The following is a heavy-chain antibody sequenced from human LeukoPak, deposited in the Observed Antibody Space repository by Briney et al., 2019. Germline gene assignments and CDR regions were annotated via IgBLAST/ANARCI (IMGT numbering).Heavy chain of an antibody. CDR2: ISGSGGST. J-gene: IGHJ4*02. D-gene: IGHD6-19*01. V-gene: IGHV3-23*01. Sequence: GGTLRLSCAASGFTFSSYGMSWVRQAPGKGLEWVSAISGSGGSTYYADSVRGRFTISRDNSKNTLYLQMNSLRAEDTAVYYCAKEGKAVAVRPSFDYWGQGILVTVSS. CDR3: AKEGKAVAVRPSFDY. CDR1: GFTFSSYG.